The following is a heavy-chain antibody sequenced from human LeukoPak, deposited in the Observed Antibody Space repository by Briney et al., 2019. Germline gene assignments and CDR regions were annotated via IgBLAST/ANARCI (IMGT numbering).Heavy chain of an antibody. V-gene: IGHV5-51*01. CDR2: IYPGDSDT. CDR1: GYSFTSYW. J-gene: IGHJ4*02. Sequence: GESLKISCKGSGYSFTSYWIGWVRQMPGKGLEWMGIIYPGDSDTRHSPSFQGQVTISADKSISTAYLQWSSLQASDTAMYYCARQKVTAFFDYWAQGTLVTVSS. CDR3: ARQKVTAFFDY. D-gene: IGHD2-21*02.